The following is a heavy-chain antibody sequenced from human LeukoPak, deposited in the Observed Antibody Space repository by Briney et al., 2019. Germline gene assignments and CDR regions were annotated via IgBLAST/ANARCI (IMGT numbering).Heavy chain of an antibody. V-gene: IGHV3-23*01. J-gene: IGHJ4*02. CDR2: ISGSGGST. CDR1: GFTFSSYA. Sequence: PGGSLRLSCAASGFTFSSYAMSWVRQAPGKGLEWVSAISGSGGSTYYADSVKGRVTISRDNAKNSLYLQMNSLRAEDTAVYYCARGTAGGVINWGIHYWGQGTLVTVSS. CDR3: ARGTAGGVINWGIHY. D-gene: IGHD3-16*02.